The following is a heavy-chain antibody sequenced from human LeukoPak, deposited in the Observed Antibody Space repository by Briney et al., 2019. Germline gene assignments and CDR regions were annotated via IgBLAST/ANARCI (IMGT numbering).Heavy chain of an antibody. V-gene: IGHV4-39*01. CDR3: ARHVPYCSSASCSIYYFDY. J-gene: IGHJ4*02. CDR2: IYYSGST. Sequence: SETPSLTCSVSGDSISSSTYYWGWIRQPPGKGLEWIGCIYYSGSTYYNPSLKSRVTISVDTSKNQFSLKLSSVTAADTAVYYCARHVPYCSSASCSIYYFDYWGQGTLVTVSS. D-gene: IGHD2-2*01. CDR1: GDSISSSTYY.